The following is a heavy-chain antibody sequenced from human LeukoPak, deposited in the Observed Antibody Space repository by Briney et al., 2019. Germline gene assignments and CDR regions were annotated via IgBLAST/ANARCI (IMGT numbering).Heavy chain of an antibody. CDR2: ISPGSTTI. J-gene: IGHJ4*02. V-gene: IGHV3-48*01. D-gene: IGHD4-17*01. Sequence: GGSLRLSCAASGFTFSSYAMSWVRQAPGKGLEWLSYISPGSTTINSADSVKDRFTTSRDKAKSSLFLQMNSLRAEDTAVYYCARVRGPTVTTMYFDYWGQGALVTVPS. CDR1: GFTFSSYA. CDR3: ARVRGPTVTTMYFDY.